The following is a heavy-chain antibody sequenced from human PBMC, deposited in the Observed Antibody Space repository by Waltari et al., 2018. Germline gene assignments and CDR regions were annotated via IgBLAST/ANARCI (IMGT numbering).Heavy chain of an antibody. V-gene: IGHV4-34*01. J-gene: IGHJ4*02. Sequence: QVQLQQWGAGLLKPSETLSLTCAVNGGSLSGYYWRWIRQPPGKGLEWIGEISQSGNTNYNPSLKSRVSTSVDKSKNQFSLNLGSVSAADTAVYYCARERQDRMDCSGGSCKRDYWGQGTLVTVSS. CDR2: ISQSGNT. CDR3: ARERQDRMDCSGGSCKRDY. CDR1: GGSLSGYY. D-gene: IGHD2-15*01.